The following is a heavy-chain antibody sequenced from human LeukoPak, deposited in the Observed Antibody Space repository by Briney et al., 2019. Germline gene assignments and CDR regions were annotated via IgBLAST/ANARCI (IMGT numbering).Heavy chain of an antibody. J-gene: IGHJ4*02. CDR1: GFTFSSYG. D-gene: IGHD5-18*01. Sequence: PGGSLRLSCAASGFTFSSYGMHWVRQAPGKGLEWVAVISYDGSNKYYADSVKGRFTISRDNSKNTLYLQMNSLRAEDTAVYYCAKDKAWIQLWEHFDYWGQGTLVTVSS. V-gene: IGHV3-30*18. CDR3: AKDKAWIQLWEHFDY. CDR2: ISYDGSNK.